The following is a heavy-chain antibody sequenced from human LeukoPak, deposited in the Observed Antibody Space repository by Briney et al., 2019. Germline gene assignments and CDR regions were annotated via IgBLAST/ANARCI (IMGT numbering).Heavy chain of an antibody. D-gene: IGHD2-15*01. V-gene: IGHV3-23*01. CDR2: ISGSGGST. J-gene: IGHJ4*02. CDR1: GFTFSSYA. CDR3: AKTSLPSVVVVAATPFDY. Sequence: GGSLRLSCAASGFTFSSYAMSWVRQAPGKGLEWVSAISGSGGSTYYADSVKGRFTISRDNSKNTLYLQMNSLRAEDTAVYYCAKTSLPSVVVVAATPFDYWGQGTLVTVSS.